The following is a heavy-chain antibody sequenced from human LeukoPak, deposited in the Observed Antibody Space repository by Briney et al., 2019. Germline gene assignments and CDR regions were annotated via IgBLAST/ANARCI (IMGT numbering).Heavy chain of an antibody. D-gene: IGHD3-9*01. Sequence: GSLRLSCAASGFTFSSYAMSWVRQAPGKGLEWVSAISGSGGSTYYADSVKGRFTISRDNSKNTLYLQMNSLRAEDTAVYYCAKALTYYDILTGHYDYWGQGTLVTVSS. V-gene: IGHV3-23*01. CDR2: ISGSGGST. J-gene: IGHJ4*02. CDR1: GFTFSSYA. CDR3: AKALTYYDILTGHYDY.